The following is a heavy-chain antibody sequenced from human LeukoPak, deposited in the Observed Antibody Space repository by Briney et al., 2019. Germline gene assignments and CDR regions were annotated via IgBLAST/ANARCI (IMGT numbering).Heavy chain of an antibody. J-gene: IGHJ4*02. CDR3: ARGKSYGGGYDF. D-gene: IGHD3-10*01. CDR2: MNPNTGDS. V-gene: IGHV1-8*02. CDR1: GYTFTGSF. Sequence: GASVKVSCKASGYTFTGSFLHWVRQAPGQGLEWMGWMNPNTGDSGFAQRFQGRVTLTRNNSTSAAYMELSSLRSEDTAVYYCARGKSYGGGYDFWGQGTLVTVSS.